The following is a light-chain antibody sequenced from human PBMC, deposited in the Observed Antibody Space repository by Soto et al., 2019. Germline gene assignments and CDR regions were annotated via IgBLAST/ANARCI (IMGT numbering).Light chain of an antibody. V-gene: IGLV6-57*03. CDR1: SGSIASHY. Sequence: NFMLTQPHSVSESPGKTVTISCTRSSGSIASHYVQWYQQRPGSAPTTVIYADNQRPSGVPDRFSGSIDSSSNSASLTISGLKTEDEDDYYCQSYASSHPRVVFGGGTKLTVL. CDR2: ADN. CDR3: QSYASSHPRVV. J-gene: IGLJ2*01.